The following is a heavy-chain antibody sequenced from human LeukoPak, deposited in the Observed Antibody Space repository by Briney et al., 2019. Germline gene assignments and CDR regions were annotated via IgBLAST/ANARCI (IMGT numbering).Heavy chain of an antibody. V-gene: IGHV4-30-4*01. J-gene: IGHJ5*02. D-gene: IGHD3-22*01. CDR2: IYYSEST. CDR1: GGSISSGDYY. CDR3: ARVEWYYYDSSRRFDP. Sequence: PSQTLSLTCTVSGGSISSGDYYWSWIRQPPGKGLEWIGYIYYSESTYYNPSLKSRVTISVDTSKNQFSLKLSSVTAADTAVYYCARVEWYYYDSSRRFDPWGQGTLVTVSS.